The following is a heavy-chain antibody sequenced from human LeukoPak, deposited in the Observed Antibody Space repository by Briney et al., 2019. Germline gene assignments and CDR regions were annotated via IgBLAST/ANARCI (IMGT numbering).Heavy chain of an antibody. V-gene: IGHV3-23*01. Sequence: GGSLRLSCTVSGFTFSNYAMSWVRQAPGKGLEWASSISERGDYTYYADSVKGRFTISRDNSKNTLYLQMNSLRAEDTAVYYCAKDSYNWNYVIFDYWGQGTLVTVSS. CDR3: AKDSYNWNYVIFDY. CDR1: GFTFSNYA. J-gene: IGHJ4*02. CDR2: ISERGDYT. D-gene: IGHD1-7*01.